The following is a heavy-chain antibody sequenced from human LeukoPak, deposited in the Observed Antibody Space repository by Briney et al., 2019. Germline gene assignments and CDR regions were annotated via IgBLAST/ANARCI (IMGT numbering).Heavy chain of an antibody. V-gene: IGHV4-39*07. Sequence: SETLSLTCTVSGGSISSSSYYWGWIRQPPGKGLEWIVSIYYSGSTYYNPSLKSRVTISVDTSKNQFSLKLSSVTAADTAVYYCARVCKVDYSAFYAFDIWGQGTMVTVSS. CDR3: ARVCKVDYSAFYAFDI. CDR1: GGSISSSSYY. J-gene: IGHJ3*02. CDR2: IYYSGST. D-gene: IGHD4/OR15-4a*01.